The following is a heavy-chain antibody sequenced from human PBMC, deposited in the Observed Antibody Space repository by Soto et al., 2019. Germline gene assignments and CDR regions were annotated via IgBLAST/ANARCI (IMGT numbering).Heavy chain of an antibody. CDR1: GYTFSSYD. CDR2: VNPNSGDT. V-gene: IGHV1-8*02. Sequence: ASVKVSCKASGYTFSSYDITWVRQAAGQGLEWMGWVNPNSGDTDYTQKFQGRVTMTRDTSTNTAYMELSSLRSEDTAVYYCGRERFLDWFVDLWGQATLVTVSS. J-gene: IGHJ5*02. D-gene: IGHD3-9*01. CDR3: GRERFLDWFVDL.